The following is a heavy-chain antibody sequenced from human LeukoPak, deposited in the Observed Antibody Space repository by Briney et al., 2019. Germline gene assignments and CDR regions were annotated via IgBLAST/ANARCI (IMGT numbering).Heavy chain of an antibody. CDR2: VNPRSGNA. V-gene: IGHV1-8*03. Sequence: ASVKVSCKASGYTFINYNINWVRQATGQGLEWMGWVNPRSGNAGYLQKFQGRLTITRDTSIDTAYMDLSSLSSEDTAVYYCARTTEGYAGGPGYSYYYYMDVWGKGTTVTISS. CDR1: GYTFINYN. D-gene: IGHD5-12*01. J-gene: IGHJ6*03. CDR3: ARTTEGYAGGPGYSYYYYMDV.